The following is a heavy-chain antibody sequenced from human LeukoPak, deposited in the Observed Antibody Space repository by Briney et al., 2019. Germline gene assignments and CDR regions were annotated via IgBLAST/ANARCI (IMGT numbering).Heavy chain of an antibody. CDR3: VKGPYSAAGNYFDY. CDR2: ITSNGGST. Sequence: GGSLRLSCSASGFSFSSYGMHWVRQAPGKGLEYVSAITSNGGSTYYADPVKDRFIISRDNSKYTLSLQMSSLRTEDTAVHYCVKGPYSAAGNYFDYWGQGALVTVSS. D-gene: IGHD6-19*01. J-gene: IGHJ4*02. CDR1: GFSFSSYG. V-gene: IGHV3-64D*06.